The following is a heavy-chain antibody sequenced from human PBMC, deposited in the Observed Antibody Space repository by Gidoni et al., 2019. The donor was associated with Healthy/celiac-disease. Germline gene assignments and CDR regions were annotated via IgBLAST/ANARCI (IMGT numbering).Heavy chain of an antibody. V-gene: IGHV3-9*01. Sequence: EVQLVESGGGLVQPGRSLRLSCAASGFTFDDYAMHWVRQAPGKGLEWVSGISWNSGSIGYADSVKGRFTISRDNAKNSLYLQMNSLRAEDTALYYCAKDIVVSSSRGYGMDVWGQGTTVTVSS. CDR2: ISWNSGSI. J-gene: IGHJ6*02. D-gene: IGHD2-2*01. CDR1: GFTFDDYA. CDR3: AKDIVVSSSRGYGMDV.